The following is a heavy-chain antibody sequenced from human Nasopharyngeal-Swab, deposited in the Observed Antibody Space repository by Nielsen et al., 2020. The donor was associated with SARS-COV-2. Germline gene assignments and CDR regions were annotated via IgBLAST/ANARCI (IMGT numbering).Heavy chain of an antibody. J-gene: IGHJ3*02. CDR3: ARFRLTTVVTPVAFDI. D-gene: IGHD4-23*01. CDR2: IYHSGST. Sequence: GRQAPGKGLEWIGEIYHSGSTNYNPSLKSRVTISVDKSKNQFSLKLSSVTAADTAVYYCARFRLTTVVTPVAFDIWGQGTMVTVSS. V-gene: IGHV4-4*02.